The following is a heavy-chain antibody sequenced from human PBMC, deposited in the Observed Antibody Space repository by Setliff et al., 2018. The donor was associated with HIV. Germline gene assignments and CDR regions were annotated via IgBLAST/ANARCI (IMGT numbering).Heavy chain of an antibody. D-gene: IGHD3-9*01. CDR1: GYSFTNLG. CDR3: ARAYDVLTGYFDY. J-gene: IGHJ4*02. CDR2: ISVYNGHT. V-gene: IGHV1-18*01. Sequence: ASVKVSCKASGYSFTNLGLNWVRQAPGQGLEWMGWISVYNGHTNFAQKLQDRVTMTTDTSTSTAYMELRSLRSDDTAAYYCARAYDVLTGYFDYWGQGTLVTVSS.